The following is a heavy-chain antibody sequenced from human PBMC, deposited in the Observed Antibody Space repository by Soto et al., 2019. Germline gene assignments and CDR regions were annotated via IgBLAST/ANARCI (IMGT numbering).Heavy chain of an antibody. V-gene: IGHV4-34*01. CDR2: VNHRGET. Sequence: SETLSLTCAVYGGSFTGYFWGWIRHSPGKGLEWIGEVNHRGETNYSPSLKSRLTISGDTSKNHISLKLSSVPAADTAVYSCARGKRMQLWLKSYFDTWGQGTPVTVSS. J-gene: IGHJ4*02. D-gene: IGHD5-18*01. CDR1: GGSFTGYF. CDR3: ARGKRMQLWLKSYFDT.